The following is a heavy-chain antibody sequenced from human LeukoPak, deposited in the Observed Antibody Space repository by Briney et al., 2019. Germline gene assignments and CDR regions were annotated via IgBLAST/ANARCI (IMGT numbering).Heavy chain of an antibody. CDR2: IQEDGSNR. V-gene: IGHV3-7*01. Sequence: GGSLRLSCAASGFTLSYYWMSWVRQAPGKGLEWVANIQEDGSNRYYVGSVKGRFTISRDNAKNSVYLQMNSLRAEDTAVYYCAREARGTRAAFDIWGQGTMVTVS. CDR3: AREARGTRAAFDI. J-gene: IGHJ3*02. D-gene: IGHD1-1*01. CDR1: GFTLSYYW.